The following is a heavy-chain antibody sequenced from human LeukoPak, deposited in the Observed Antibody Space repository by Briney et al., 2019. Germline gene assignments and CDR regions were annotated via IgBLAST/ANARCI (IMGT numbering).Heavy chain of an antibody. D-gene: IGHD7-27*01. J-gene: IGHJ4*02. Sequence: QSGGSLRLSCAASGFTFSTYTMYWVRHPPGKRLEWVSIIGNNGGGIHYADSVKGRFTISRDNFKNALYPQMNSLRVEDTAVYYCAIDPNWGTHSWGQGVLVTVSS. CDR2: IGNNGGGI. V-gene: IGHV3-23*01. CDR1: GFTFSTYT. CDR3: AIDPNWGTHS.